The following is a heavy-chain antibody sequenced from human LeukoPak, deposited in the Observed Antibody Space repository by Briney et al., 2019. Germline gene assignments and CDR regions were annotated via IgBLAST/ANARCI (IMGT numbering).Heavy chain of an antibody. V-gene: IGHV3-23*01. CDR1: GFTFSSYA. Sequence: GGSLRLSCAASGFTFSSYAMSWVRQAPGKGLEWVSAISGSGGSTYDADSVKGRFTISRDNSKNTLYLQMNSLRAEDTAVYYCTKDSYPDNYDFWSGYFLVQSGYFDYWGQGTLVTVSS. CDR3: TKDSYPDNYDFWSGYFLVQSGYFDY. D-gene: IGHD3-3*01. J-gene: IGHJ4*02. CDR2: ISGSGGST.